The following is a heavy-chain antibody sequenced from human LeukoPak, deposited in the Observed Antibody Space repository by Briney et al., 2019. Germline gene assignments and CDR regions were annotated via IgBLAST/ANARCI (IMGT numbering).Heavy chain of an antibody. CDR3: ARDRRDSYGSLVGYYYYYYMDV. J-gene: IGHJ6*03. CDR2: IRYDGSNK. D-gene: IGHD5-18*01. CDR1: GFTFSSYG. Sequence: PGGSLRLSCAASGFTFSSYGMHWVRQAPGKGLEWVAFIRYDGSNKYYADSVKGRFTISRGNAKNSLYLQMNSLRAEDTALYYCARDRRDSYGSLVGYYYYYYMDVWGKGTTVTVSS. V-gene: IGHV3-30*02.